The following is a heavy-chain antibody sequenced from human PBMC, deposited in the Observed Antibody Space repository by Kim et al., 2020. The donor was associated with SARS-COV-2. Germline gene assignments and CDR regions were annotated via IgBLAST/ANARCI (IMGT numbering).Heavy chain of an antibody. D-gene: IGHD3-10*01. CDR1: GFTFSTYG. Sequence: GGSLRLSCAASGFTFSTYGMNWVRQAPGKGLEWVSYISSSSGYVYYADSVKGRFTIFRDNADNSLSLQMSSLTVDDTAVYYCARARYYGSGSSVAFDMWG. CDR2: ISSSSGYV. V-gene: IGHV3-21*01. CDR3: ARARYYGSGSSVAFDM. J-gene: IGHJ3*02.